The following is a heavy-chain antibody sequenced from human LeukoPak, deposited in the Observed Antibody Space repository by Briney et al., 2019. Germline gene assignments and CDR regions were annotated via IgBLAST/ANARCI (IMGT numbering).Heavy chain of an antibody. Sequence: ASVKVSCKASGYTFTSYGISWVRQAPGQGVEWMGWISAYNGNTNYAQKLQGRVTMTTDTSTRTAYMELRSLRSHDTAVYYCASADDYGDYVGYYYYMDVWGKGTTVTVPS. CDR3: ASADDYGDYVGYYYYMDV. V-gene: IGHV1-18*01. J-gene: IGHJ6*03. CDR1: GYTFTSYG. D-gene: IGHD4-17*01. CDR2: ISAYNGNT.